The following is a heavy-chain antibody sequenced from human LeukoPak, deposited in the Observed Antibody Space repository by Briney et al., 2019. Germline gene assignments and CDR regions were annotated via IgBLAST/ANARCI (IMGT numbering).Heavy chain of an antibody. J-gene: IGHJ4*02. CDR3: ARAYGRSSTSWKFDY. V-gene: IGHV1-18*04. D-gene: IGHD2-2*01. CDR2: ISAYNGNT. Sequence: ASVKISCKTSGYTFTSYVISWVRDAPGQGVEWIGWISAYNGNTNYAQKLQGRVTMTTDTSTSTAYMELRSLRSDDTAVYYCARAYGRSSTSWKFDYWGQGTLVTVSS. CDR1: GYTFTSYV.